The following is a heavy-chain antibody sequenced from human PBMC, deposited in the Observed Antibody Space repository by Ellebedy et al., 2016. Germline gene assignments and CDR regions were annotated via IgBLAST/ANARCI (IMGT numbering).Heavy chain of an antibody. Sequence: GESLKISCAASGFTFSIAWMNWVRQAPGKGLEWVGRIKSKTAGGAADYAAPVNGRFTISRDDSKNTLYLQMNSLKTEETAVYFCTTVYRYNYDSVWGQGTLVTVSS. V-gene: IGHV3-15*01. CDR3: TTVYRYNYDSV. D-gene: IGHD5-18*01. CDR2: IKSKTAGGAA. CDR1: GFTFSIAW. J-gene: IGHJ4*02.